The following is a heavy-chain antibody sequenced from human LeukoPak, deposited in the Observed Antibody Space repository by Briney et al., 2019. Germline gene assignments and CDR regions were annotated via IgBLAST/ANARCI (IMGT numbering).Heavy chain of an antibody. CDR1: GGSFSGYY. CDR3: ARITDWNDFDY. V-gene: IGHV4-34*01. D-gene: IGHD1-1*01. J-gene: IGHJ4*02. Sequence: PSETLSLTCAVYGGSFSGYYWSWIRQPPGKGLEWIGEINHSGSTNYNPSLKSRLTISVDTSKNQLSLRLTSVTAADTAVYYCARITDWNDFDYWGQGTLVTVSS. CDR2: INHSGST.